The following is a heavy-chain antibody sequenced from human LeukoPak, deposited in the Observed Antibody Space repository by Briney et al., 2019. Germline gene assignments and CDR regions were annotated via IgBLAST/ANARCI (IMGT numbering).Heavy chain of an antibody. CDR3: ARDGLHTAHFDY. D-gene: IGHD5-18*01. CDR2: VSDSSDV. Sequence: GGSLRLSCAASGFTFSSYSMNWVRQAPGKGLEWVSTVSDSSDVHYSDSVKGRFTISRDNARNSLYLQMNSLRDEDTAVYYCARDGLHTAHFDYWGQGTLVTISS. J-gene: IGHJ4*02. CDR1: GFTFSSYS. V-gene: IGHV3-48*02.